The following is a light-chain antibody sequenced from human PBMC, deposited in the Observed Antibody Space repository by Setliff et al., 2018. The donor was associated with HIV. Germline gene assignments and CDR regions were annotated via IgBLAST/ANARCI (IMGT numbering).Light chain of an antibody. CDR1: SSNIGAGYD. J-gene: IGLJ3*02. CDR2: GNT. CDR3: QSYGVSLSGWV. V-gene: IGLV1-40*01. Sequence: QSALTQPPSVSGAPGQRVTISCTGSSSNIGAGYDVLWYQKLPGTAPKLLIYGNTNRPSGVPDRFSGSKSGTSASLAITGLQAEDEADYYCQSYGVSLSGWVSGGGTKVTVL.